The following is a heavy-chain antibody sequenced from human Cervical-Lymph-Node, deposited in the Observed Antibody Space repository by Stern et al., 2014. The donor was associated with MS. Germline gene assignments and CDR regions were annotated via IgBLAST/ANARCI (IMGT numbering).Heavy chain of an antibody. D-gene: IGHD3-22*01. CDR3: AKDRGMIVVVTYSLDS. CDR2: ISYDGSNA. V-gene: IGHV3-30*18. J-gene: IGHJ4*02. Sequence: VQLEESGGIVVQPGRALRLSCVASGFSFSSYGMHWVSQAPGKGLEWVAVISYDGSNAYYAVSVKGRFAISRDNSKNTLYLQLNSLRAEDTAVYFCAKDRGMIVVVTYSLDSWGQGTLVTVSS. CDR1: GFSFSSYG.